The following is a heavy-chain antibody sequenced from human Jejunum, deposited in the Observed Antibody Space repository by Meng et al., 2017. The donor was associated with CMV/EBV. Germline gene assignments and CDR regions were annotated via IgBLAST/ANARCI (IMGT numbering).Heavy chain of an antibody. J-gene: IGHJ3*02. CDR3: AKDMGDYHHAFDT. CDR1: GFNINNYF. Sequence: SGFNINNYFIHWVRQAPGKGLEWVSGIGWNSGDIGYADSVKGRFTVSRDNSRNSLYLQMNSLRAEDTALYYCAKDMGDYHHAFDTWGQGTRVTVSS. V-gene: IGHV3-9*01. CDR2: IGWNSGDI. D-gene: IGHD1-26*01.